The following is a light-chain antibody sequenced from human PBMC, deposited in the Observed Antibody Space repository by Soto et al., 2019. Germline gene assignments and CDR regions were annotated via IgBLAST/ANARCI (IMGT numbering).Light chain of an antibody. CDR2: GDN. V-gene: IGLV1-40*01. Sequence: QSVVTQPPSVSGAPGQRVTISCTGSSSNIGAGYDVHWYQQLPGTAPKLLIYGDNNRPSGVPDRFSGSKSGTSASLAITGLQAEDEADYYCQSNDSSLSAWVFGGGTKLTVL. CDR3: QSNDSSLSAWV. CDR1: SSNIGAGYD. J-gene: IGLJ3*02.